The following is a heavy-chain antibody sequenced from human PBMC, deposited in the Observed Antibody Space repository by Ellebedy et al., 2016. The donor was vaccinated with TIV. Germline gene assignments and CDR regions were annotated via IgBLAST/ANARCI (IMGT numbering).Heavy chain of an antibody. CDR1: GFNFGDSG. Sequence: GESLKISXIGSGFNFGDSGFSWFRQAPGKGLEWVSAISGSGGSTYYADSVKGRFTISRDNSKNTLYLQMNSLRAEDTAVYYCASRSGSYPPKIDYWGQGTLVTVSS. D-gene: IGHD3-10*01. J-gene: IGHJ4*02. CDR2: ISGSGGST. CDR3: ASRSGSYPPKIDY. V-gene: IGHV3-23*01.